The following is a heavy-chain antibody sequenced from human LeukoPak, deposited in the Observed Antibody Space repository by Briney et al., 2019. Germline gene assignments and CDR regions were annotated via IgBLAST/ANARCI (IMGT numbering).Heavy chain of an antibody. V-gene: IGHV4-39*01. J-gene: IGHJ4*02. Sequence: SETLSLTCTVSSDSIITTSYWWGWIRQPPGKGLEWIGSIHDSGRTHYSPSLKSRVTLSVDTSRTQFSLKLSPVTAADTAVYYCARQRGLGLWYFHSWGRGTLVTVSS. D-gene: IGHD3-16*01. CDR1: SDSIITTSYW. CDR2: IHDSGRT. CDR3: ARQRGLGLWYFHS.